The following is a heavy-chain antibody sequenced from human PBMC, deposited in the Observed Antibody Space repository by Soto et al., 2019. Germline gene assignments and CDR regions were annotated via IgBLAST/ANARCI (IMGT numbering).Heavy chain of an antibody. Sequence: PGGSLRLSCAASGFTFSSYAMHWVRQAPGKGLEYVSAITSNGGNTDYASSVKGRFTISRANSKNTLYLQMGSLRAEDMAVYYCARRIPFGYGMDVWGQGTTVTVSS. V-gene: IGHV3-64*01. CDR2: ITSNGGNT. CDR3: ARRIPFGYGMDV. CDR1: GFTFSSYA. D-gene: IGHD2-21*01. J-gene: IGHJ6*02.